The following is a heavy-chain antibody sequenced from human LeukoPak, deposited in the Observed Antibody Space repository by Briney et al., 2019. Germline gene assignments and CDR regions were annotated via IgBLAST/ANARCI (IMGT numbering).Heavy chain of an antibody. Sequence: ASVTVSCKASGYTFTSYYMHWVRQAPGQGLEWMGIINPSGGSTSYAQKFQGRVTMTRDMSTSTVYMELKNLRSDDTAVYYCAREGLLRILTGYYPFDSWGQGTLVTVSS. D-gene: IGHD3-9*01. CDR3: AREGLLRILTGYYPFDS. J-gene: IGHJ4*02. V-gene: IGHV1-46*01. CDR2: INPSGGST. CDR1: GYTFTSYY.